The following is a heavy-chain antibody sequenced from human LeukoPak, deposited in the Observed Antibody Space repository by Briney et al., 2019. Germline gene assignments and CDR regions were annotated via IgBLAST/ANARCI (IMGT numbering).Heavy chain of an antibody. CDR2: IYYSGST. J-gene: IGHJ4*02. CDR3: ARGLRWRRGYSSGWRD. Sequence: PSETLSLTCTVSGGSISSYYWSWIRQPPGKGLEWIGYIYYSGSTNYNPSLKSRVTISVDTSKNQFSLKLSSVTAADTAVYYCARGLRWRRGYSSGWRDWGQGTLVTVSS. V-gene: IGHV4-59*12. D-gene: IGHD6-19*01. CDR1: GGSISSYY.